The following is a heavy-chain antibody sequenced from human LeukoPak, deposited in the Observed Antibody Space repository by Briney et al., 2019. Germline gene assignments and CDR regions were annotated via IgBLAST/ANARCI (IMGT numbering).Heavy chain of an antibody. D-gene: IGHD6-6*01. CDR2: ISYDGSNK. Sequence: GGSLRLSCAASGFTFSSYGMHWVRQAPGKGLEWVAFISYDGSNKYYADSVKGRFTISRDNSKNTLYLQMNSLRAEDTAVYYCATLQSSSSDAFDIWGQGTMVTVSS. CDR3: ATLQSSSSDAFDI. J-gene: IGHJ3*02. V-gene: IGHV3-30*03. CDR1: GFTFSSYG.